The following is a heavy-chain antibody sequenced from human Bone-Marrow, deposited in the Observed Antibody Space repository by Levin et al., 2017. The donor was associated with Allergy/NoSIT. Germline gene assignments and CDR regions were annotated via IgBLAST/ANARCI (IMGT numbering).Heavy chain of an antibody. Sequence: GESLKISCAASVFTFDAYWMTWVRQAPGKGLEWVANIKSDGSANYYVDSVKSRFTISRDNAKKSLYLHMNSLRVEDTAMYYCARIYDSSGYYSGVGAFDIWGQGTMVTVSS. CDR3: ARIYDSSGYYSGVGAFDI. CDR1: VFTFDAYW. CDR2: IKSDGSAN. J-gene: IGHJ3*02. D-gene: IGHD3-22*01. V-gene: IGHV3-7*03.